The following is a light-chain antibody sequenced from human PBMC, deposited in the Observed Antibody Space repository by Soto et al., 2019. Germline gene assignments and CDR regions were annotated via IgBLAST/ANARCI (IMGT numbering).Light chain of an antibody. J-gene: IGKJ3*01. CDR3: QQYGSVPLT. V-gene: IGKV3-20*01. Sequence: VVLTQSPGTVSLSPGERVTLSCRPSQSLSNRFLAWYQQKPGQAPRLLMESASTRATGVPDRVSGGGSGTDLTLTISRLEPEDFAVYYCQQYGSVPLTFGPGTTVALK. CDR1: QSLSNRF. CDR2: SAS.